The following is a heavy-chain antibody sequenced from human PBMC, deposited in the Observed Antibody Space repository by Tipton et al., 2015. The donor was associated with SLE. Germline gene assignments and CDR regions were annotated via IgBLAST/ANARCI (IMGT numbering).Heavy chain of an antibody. CDR1: GGSIISYNFY. J-gene: IGHJ4*02. V-gene: IGHV4-39*07. CDR3: ARRWPRSHGDYYFDY. CDR2: IYSSGST. Sequence: GLVKPSETLSLNCLVSGGSIISYNFYWGWIRQSPGKGLEFIGTIYSSGSTYYNPSLQSRVTISLDTSNNQLSLKLTSVTAADTAVYYCARRWPRSHGDYYFDYWGQGTRVTVSS. D-gene: IGHD4-17*01.